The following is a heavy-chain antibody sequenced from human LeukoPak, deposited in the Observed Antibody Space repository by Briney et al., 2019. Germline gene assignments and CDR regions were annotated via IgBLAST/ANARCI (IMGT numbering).Heavy chain of an antibody. CDR2: IYYSGST. J-gene: IGHJ5*02. D-gene: IGHD2-2*01. CDR3: ARLMGYCSTTSCHPGWLDP. V-gene: IGHV4-59*01. CDR1: GGSFNTYY. Sequence: SQTLSLTCTVSGGSFNTYYWTWIRQPPGKGLQWLGYIYYSGSTHSNAYLKSRVTISLDTSKNQFSLRLSSVTAADTAVYHCARLMGYCSTTSCHPGWLDPWGQGTLVTVSS.